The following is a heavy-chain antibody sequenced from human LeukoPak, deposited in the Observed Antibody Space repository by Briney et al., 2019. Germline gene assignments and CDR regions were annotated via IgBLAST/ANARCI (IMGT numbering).Heavy chain of an antibody. J-gene: IGHJ5*02. CDR2: IKQDGSEK. D-gene: IGHD3-3*01. Sequence: GGSLRLSCAASGFTLSSYWMSWVRQAPGKGLEWVANIKQDGSEKYYVDSVKGRFTISRDNAKNSLYLQMNSLRAEDTAVYYCAKASIWDFNWFDPWGQGTLVTVSS. V-gene: IGHV3-7*03. CDR3: AKASIWDFNWFDP. CDR1: GFTLSSYW.